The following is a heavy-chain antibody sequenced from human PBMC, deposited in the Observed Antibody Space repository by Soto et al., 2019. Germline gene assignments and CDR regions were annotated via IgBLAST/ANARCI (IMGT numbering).Heavy chain of an antibody. CDR3: ARGDTNNSYWNFDL. D-gene: IGHD1-1*01. CDR2: IYPGDSDT. Sequence: RGESLKISCRCSEYSLSSHWIAWEPQMPGKGLEWMGTIYPGDSDTRYSPSFEGRVSMSADESISTAYLQWGSLQASDTAIYYCARGDTNNSYWNFDLWGRGTLVTVSS. V-gene: IGHV5-51*01. CDR1: EYSLSSHW. J-gene: IGHJ2*01.